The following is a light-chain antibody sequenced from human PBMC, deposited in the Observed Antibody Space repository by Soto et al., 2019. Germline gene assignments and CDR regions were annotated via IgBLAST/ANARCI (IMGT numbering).Light chain of an antibody. Sequence: EIVLTQSPGTLSLSPGESAALSCRASQSVTSNYLVWYRQKPGQAPRLLIYAISSRAAGIPDRFNGSGSGTDFTLTSTRLEPEDSAVYYFQQHSNSPLTFGQGTRVEV. V-gene: IGKV3D-20*02. J-gene: IGKJ1*01. CDR1: QSVTSNY. CDR3: QQHSNSPLT. CDR2: AIS.